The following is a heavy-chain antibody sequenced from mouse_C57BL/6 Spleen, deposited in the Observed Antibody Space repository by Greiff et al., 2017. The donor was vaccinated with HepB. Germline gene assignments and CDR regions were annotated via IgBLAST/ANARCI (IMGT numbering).Heavy chain of an antibody. CDR1: GYTFTDYN. J-gene: IGHJ4*01. D-gene: IGHD3-2*02. CDR3: ARQLRLLDAMDY. Sequence: VQLKQSGPELVKPGASVKIPCKASGYTFTDYNMDWVKQSHGKSLEWIGDINPNNGGTIYNQKFKGKATLTVDKSSSTAYMELRSLTSEDTAVYYCARQLRLLDAMDYWGQGTSVTVSS. CDR2: INPNNGGT. V-gene: IGHV1-18*01.